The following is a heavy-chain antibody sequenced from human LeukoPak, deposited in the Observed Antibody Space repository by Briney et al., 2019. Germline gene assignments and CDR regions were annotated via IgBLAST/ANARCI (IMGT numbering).Heavy chain of an antibody. CDR1: GFTVSSNY. CDR2: IYSGGST. Sequence: GGSLRLSCAASGFTVSSNYMSWVRQAPGKGLEWVSVIYSGGSTYYADSVKGRFTISRDNSKNTLYLQMNSLRAEDTAVYYCAKVGRIGPYYFDYWGQGTLVTVSS. CDR3: AKVGRIGPYYFDY. V-gene: IGHV3-53*01. J-gene: IGHJ4*02. D-gene: IGHD1-26*01.